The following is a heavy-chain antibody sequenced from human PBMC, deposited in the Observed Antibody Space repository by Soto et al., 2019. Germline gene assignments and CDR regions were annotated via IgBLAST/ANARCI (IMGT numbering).Heavy chain of an antibody. D-gene: IGHD3-10*01. V-gene: IGHV4-34*01. CDR2: INHSGST. CDR3: ARGDSNYYGSGSYFE. Sequence: SETLSLTCAVYGGSFSGYYWSWIRQPPGKGLEWIGEINHSGSTNYNPSLKSRVTISVDTSKNQFSLKLSSVTAADTAVYYCARGDSNYYGSGSYFEWGQGTLVTVSS. CDR1: GGSFSGYY. J-gene: IGHJ4*02.